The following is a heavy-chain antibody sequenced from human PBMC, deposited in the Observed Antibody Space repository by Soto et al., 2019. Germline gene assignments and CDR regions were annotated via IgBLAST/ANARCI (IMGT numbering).Heavy chain of an antibody. CDR2: IYHSGST. CDR3: ARVSGSYYYAMDV. D-gene: IGHD1-26*01. CDR1: GGSVSSSNW. V-gene: IGHV4-4*02. Sequence: SETLSLTCAVSGGSVSSSNWWSWVRQPPGKGLEWIGEIYHSGSTNYNPSLKSRVTISVDKSKNQFSLKLSSVTAADTAVYYCARVSGSYYYAMDVWGQGTTVTVSS. J-gene: IGHJ6*02.